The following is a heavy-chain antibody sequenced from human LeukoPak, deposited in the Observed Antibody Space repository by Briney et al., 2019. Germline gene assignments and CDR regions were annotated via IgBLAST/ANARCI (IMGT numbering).Heavy chain of an antibody. J-gene: IGHJ4*02. V-gene: IGHV3-7*01. CDR1: GFTFSSYW. CDR3: ARERGSSWYVGRLNY. CDR2: IKQDGSEK. Sequence: SGGSLRLSCAASGFTFSSYWMTWVRQAPGKGLEWVANIKQDGSEKYYVDSVKGRFTISRDNAKNSLYLQMNSLRAEDTAVYYCARERGSSWYVGRLNYWGQGTLVTVSS. D-gene: IGHD6-13*01.